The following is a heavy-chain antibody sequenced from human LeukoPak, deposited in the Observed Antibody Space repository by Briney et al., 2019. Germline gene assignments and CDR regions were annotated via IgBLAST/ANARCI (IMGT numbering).Heavy chain of an antibody. D-gene: IGHD3-9*01. CDR2: IYTSGST. J-gene: IGHJ5*02. CDR3: ARRVDILTGYRNENWFDP. V-gene: IGHV4-4*07. CDR1: GGSISSYY. Sequence: SETLSLTCTVSGGSISSYYWSWIRQPAGKGLEWIGRIYTSGSTNYNPSLKSRVTISVDTSKNQFSLKLSSVTAADTAVYYCARRVDILTGYRNENWFDPWGQGTLVTVSS.